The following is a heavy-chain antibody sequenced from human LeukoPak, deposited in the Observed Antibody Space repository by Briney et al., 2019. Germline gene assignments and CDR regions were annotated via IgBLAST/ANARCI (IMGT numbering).Heavy chain of an antibody. J-gene: IGHJ4*02. CDR3: ARANYCGGDGDNYIDY. V-gene: IGHV4-59*08. CDR2: IYYRST. D-gene: IGHD2-21*02. Sequence: SETLSLTCTVSGGSISSYYWSWIRQPPGKGLEWIGYIYYRSTNYNPSLKSRVTISIDTSQNPLSLTLSTVTAADTAVYYCARANYCGGDGDNYIDYCGQGNLVTVSS. CDR1: GGSISSYY.